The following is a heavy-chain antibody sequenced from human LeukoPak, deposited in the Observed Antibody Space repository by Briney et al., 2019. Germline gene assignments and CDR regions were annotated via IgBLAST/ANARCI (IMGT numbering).Heavy chain of an antibody. V-gene: IGHV4-34*01. Sequence: ETLSPTCAVYGGSFSGYYWSWIRQPPGKGLEWIGEINHSGSTNYNPSLKSRVTISVDTSKNQFSLKLSSVTAADTAVYYCARGEKDYYYGMDVWGQGTTVTVSS. CDR1: GGSFSGYY. CDR3: ARGEKDYYYGMDV. J-gene: IGHJ6*02. CDR2: INHSGST.